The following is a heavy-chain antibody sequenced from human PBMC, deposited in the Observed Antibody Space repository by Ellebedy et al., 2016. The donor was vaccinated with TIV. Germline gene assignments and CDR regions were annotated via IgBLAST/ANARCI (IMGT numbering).Heavy chain of an antibody. Sequence: PGGSLRLSCTVSGFTFSSYPIHWVRLAPGKGLEWVTLISYDGTTKYNADSVRGRFTISRDISKNTVYLQMNNLGGDDTALYYCATSAVGHSHGYYFDYWGQGTLVTVSA. CDR2: ISYDGTTK. CDR3: ATSAVGHSHGYYFDY. V-gene: IGHV3-30-3*01. D-gene: IGHD3-22*01. J-gene: IGHJ4*02. CDR1: GFTFSSYP.